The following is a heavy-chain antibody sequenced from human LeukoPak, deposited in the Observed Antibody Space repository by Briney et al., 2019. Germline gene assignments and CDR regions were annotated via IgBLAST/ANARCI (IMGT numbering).Heavy chain of an antibody. D-gene: IGHD6-19*01. CDR2: IIPIFGTA. J-gene: IGHJ4*02. V-gene: IGHV1-69*13. Sequence: SVKVSCKASGGTFSSYAISWVRQAPGQGLEWMGGIIPIFGTANYAQKFQGRVTITADGSTSTAYMELSSLRSEDTAVYYCARTPSIAVAGYFDYWGQGTLVTVSS. CDR3: ARTPSIAVAGYFDY. CDR1: GGTFSSYA.